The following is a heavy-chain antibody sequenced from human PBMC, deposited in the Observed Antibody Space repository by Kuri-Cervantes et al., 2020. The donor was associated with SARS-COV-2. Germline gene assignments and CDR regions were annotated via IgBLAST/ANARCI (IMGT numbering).Heavy chain of an antibody. Sequence: GESLEISCAASGFSFSSYNMNWVRQAPGKGLELVSSISYSSFYIYYADSVKGRFTISRDNSKNTLYLQMNSLRAEDTAGYYCAKVFIRGVVAAYYWYFDLWGRGTLVTVSS. CDR1: GFSFSSYN. V-gene: IGHV3-21*04. J-gene: IGHJ2*01. CDR3: AKVFIRGVVAAYYWYFDL. CDR2: ISYSSFYI. D-gene: IGHD2-15*01.